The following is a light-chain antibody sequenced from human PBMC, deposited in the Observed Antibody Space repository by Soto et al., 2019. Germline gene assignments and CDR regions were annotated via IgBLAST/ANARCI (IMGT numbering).Light chain of an antibody. V-gene: IGLV1-44*01. CDR1: NSNIGSNA. CDR2: SNN. CDR3: AAWDDSLTGSV. Sequence: QSVLTQPPSASGTPGQRVTISCSGSNSNIGSNAVNWYQQLPGTAPKLLIYSNNQRPSGVPDRFSVSKSGTSASLAISGLQSEDEADYFCAAWDDSLTGSVFGTGTKVTVL. J-gene: IGLJ1*01.